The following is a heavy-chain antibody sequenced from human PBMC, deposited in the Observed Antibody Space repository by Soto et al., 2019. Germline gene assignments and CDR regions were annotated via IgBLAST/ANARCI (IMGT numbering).Heavy chain of an antibody. Sequence: QMHLVQSGAEVKKPGSSVKVSCKASGGSFTYTLSWVRQAPEQGLEWMGGIIPIFGTTNYAQKFQGRITMTADESTKTAYMELSTLRSEDTAVYYCARLHSHGTYGMDVWGQGTTVTVSS. CDR1: GGSFTYT. J-gene: IGHJ6*02. D-gene: IGHD5-18*01. V-gene: IGHV1-69*01. CDR3: ARLHSHGTYGMDV. CDR2: IIPIFGTT.